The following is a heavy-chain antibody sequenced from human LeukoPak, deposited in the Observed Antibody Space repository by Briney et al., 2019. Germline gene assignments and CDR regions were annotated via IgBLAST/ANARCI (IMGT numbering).Heavy chain of an antibody. Sequence: GGSLRLSCAASGFTFSSYAMSWVRQAPGKGLEWVSAISGSGGSTYYADSVKGRFTISRDNSKNTLYLQMNSLRAEDTAVYYCAKVRSQRWLQIPYYFDYWGQGTLVTVSS. J-gene: IGHJ4*02. CDR2: ISGSGGST. D-gene: IGHD5-24*01. CDR1: GFTFSSYA. CDR3: AKVRSQRWLQIPYYFDY. V-gene: IGHV3-23*01.